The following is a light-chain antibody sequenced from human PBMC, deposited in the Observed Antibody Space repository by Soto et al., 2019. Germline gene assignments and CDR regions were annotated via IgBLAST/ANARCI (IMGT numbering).Light chain of an antibody. CDR3: QQYGSSPIT. V-gene: IGKV3-20*01. J-gene: IGKJ5*01. CDR2: GAS. CDR1: QSASSSY. Sequence: EIVLTQSPGPLSLSPGERATLSCRASQSASSSYLAWYQQKPGQAPRLLIHGASSRATGIPDRISGSGSGTDFTLTISRLEPEDFAVYYCQQYGSSPITFGQGTRLEIK.